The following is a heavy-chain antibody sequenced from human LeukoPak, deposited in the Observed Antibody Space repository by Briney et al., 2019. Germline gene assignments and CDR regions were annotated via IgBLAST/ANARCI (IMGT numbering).Heavy chain of an antibody. Sequence: GGSLRLSCAASGFTVSSNYMSWVRQAPGKGLEWVSVIYSGGSTYYADSVKGRFTISRDNSKNTLYLQMNSLRAEDTAVYYCARCTVNYYFDYWGQGTLVTVSS. J-gene: IGHJ4*02. CDR3: ARCTVNYYFDY. CDR2: IYSGGST. CDR1: GFTVSSNY. V-gene: IGHV3-53*01. D-gene: IGHD4-17*01.